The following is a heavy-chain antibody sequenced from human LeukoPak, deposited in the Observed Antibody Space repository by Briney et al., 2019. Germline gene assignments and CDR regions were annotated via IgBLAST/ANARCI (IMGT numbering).Heavy chain of an antibody. D-gene: IGHD3-3*01. CDR1: GSSISPHH. J-gene: IGHJ3*02. CDR3: ARIQPSCPGLGFCSFDI. V-gene: IGHV4-59*11. Sequence: PSETLSLTCSVSGSSISPHHWTWIRQGPGEGLEWMGYIYYRGTTNYSPSLKNRLTMSVDTSKNQISLKLTSVTAADTAVYYCARIQPSCPGLGFCSFDIWGQGTLATVSS. CDR2: IYYRGTT.